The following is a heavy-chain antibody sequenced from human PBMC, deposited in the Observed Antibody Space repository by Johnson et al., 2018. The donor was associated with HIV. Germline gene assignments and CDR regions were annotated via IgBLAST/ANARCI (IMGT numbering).Heavy chain of an antibody. D-gene: IGHD6-13*01. CDR1: GFTFSSYA. CDR2: ISYDGSNK. V-gene: IGHV3-30*04. CDR3: ARWGEQQLVNAFDI. Sequence: VQVVESGGGVVQPGRSLRLSCAASGFTFSSYAMHWVRQAPGKGLEWVAVISYDGSNKYYADSVKGRFTISRDNSKNTLYLQMNSLRAEDTAVYYCARWGEQQLVNAFDIWGQGTMVTVSS. J-gene: IGHJ3*02.